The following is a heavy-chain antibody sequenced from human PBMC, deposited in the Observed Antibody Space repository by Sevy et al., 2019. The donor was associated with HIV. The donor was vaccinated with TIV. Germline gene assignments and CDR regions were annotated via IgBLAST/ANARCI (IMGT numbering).Heavy chain of an antibody. J-gene: IGHJ6*02. CDR1: GDSVSSNSAA. CDR3: ARDELTYGGMDV. CDR2: TFYRSKWYN. D-gene: IGHD3-10*01. Sequence: SQTLSLTCAISGDSVSSNSAAWNWIRQSQSRGLEWLGRTFYRSKWYNDYAVSVKSRITIKPDTSKNQVSLQLNSVTPEDTAIYYCARDELTYGGMDVWGQGTTVTVSS. V-gene: IGHV6-1*01.